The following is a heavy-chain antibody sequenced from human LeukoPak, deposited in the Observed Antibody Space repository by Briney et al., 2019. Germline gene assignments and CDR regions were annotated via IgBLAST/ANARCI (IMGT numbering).Heavy chain of an antibody. CDR3: ARDGYDILTGYYNGDW. J-gene: IGHJ4*02. V-gene: IGHV1-2*02. Sequence: ASVKVSCKASGYTFTGYYMHWVRQAPGQGLEWMGWINPNSGGTNYAQKFQGRVTMTRDTSISTAYMELSRLRSDDTAVYYCARDGYDILTGYYNGDWWGQGTLVTVSS. D-gene: IGHD3-9*01. CDR1: GYTFTGYY. CDR2: INPNSGGT.